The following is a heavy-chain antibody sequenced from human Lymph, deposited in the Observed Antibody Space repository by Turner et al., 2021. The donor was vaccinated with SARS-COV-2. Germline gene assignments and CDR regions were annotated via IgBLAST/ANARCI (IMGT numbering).Heavy chain of an antibody. J-gene: IGHJ4*02. V-gene: IGHV1-2*02. CDR3: ARSRDLQSMVRGVEPFDY. Sequence: QVHLVQPGAGWKNPGPPVKVPSKPSGYTFTGYYMHWVRQAPGQGLEWMGWINPNSGGTNYAQKFQGRVTMTRDTSISTAYMELSRLRSDDTAVYYCARSRDLQSMVRGVEPFDYWGQGTLVTVSS. D-gene: IGHD3-10*01. CDR2: INPNSGGT. CDR1: GYTFTGYY.